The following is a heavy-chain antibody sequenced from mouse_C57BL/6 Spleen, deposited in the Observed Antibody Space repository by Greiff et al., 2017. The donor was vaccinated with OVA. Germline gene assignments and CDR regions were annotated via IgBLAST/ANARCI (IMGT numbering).Heavy chain of an antibody. CDR1: GFTFSSYA. Sequence: EVKVVESGGGLVKPGGSLKLSCAASGFTFSSYAMSWVRQTPEKRLEWVATISDGGSYTYYPDNVKGRFTISRDNAKNNLYLQMSKLKSEDTAMYYCARDRGLERGYAMDYWGQGTSVTVSS. CDR3: ARDRGLERGYAMDY. CDR2: ISDGGSYT. V-gene: IGHV5-4*01. J-gene: IGHJ4*01. D-gene: IGHD2-2*01.